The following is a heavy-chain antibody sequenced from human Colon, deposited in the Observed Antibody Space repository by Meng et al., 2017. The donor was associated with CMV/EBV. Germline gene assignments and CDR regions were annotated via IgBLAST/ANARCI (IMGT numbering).Heavy chain of an antibody. V-gene: IGHV4-34*01. CDR3: ARGSYYSGNYPRRQYFEY. J-gene: IGHJ4*02. CDR1: GGTFRGYY. CDR2: VDHDGSV. Sequence: GSLRLSCVVDGGTFRGYYWSWIRQSPEKGLEWIGEVDHDGSVRGSASLNGRVIVSADASSRRFSLNVTSVTAADSGLYFCARGSYYSGNYPRRQYFEYWGPGTQVTVSS. D-gene: IGHD3-22*01.